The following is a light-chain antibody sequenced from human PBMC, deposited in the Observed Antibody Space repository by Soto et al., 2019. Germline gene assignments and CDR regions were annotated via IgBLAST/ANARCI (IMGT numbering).Light chain of an antibody. CDR1: QSVSGN. V-gene: IGKV3-15*01. J-gene: IGKJ3*01. CDR3: QQYNNWPPIT. CDR2: AAS. Sequence: EIVMTQAPATLSVSPGERATLSCRASQSVSGNLAWYQQKPGQAPRLLIYAASTRATGIPARFSGSGSGTEFTLTISSLQSEDFAVYYCQQYNNWPPITFGPGTKVDIK.